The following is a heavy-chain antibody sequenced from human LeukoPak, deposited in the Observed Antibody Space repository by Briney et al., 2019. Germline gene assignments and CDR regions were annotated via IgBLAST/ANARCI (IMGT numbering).Heavy chain of an antibody. D-gene: IGHD3-10*01. Sequence: GASVKVSCKASGYTFTGYYMHWVRQAPGQGLEWMGWINPSSGGTNFAQKFQGRVTMTRDTSISTAYMELSRLRSDDTAVYYCARDPVYYYGSGTLNWFDPWGQGTLVTVSS. CDR1: GYTFTGYY. CDR2: INPSSGGT. J-gene: IGHJ5*02. CDR3: ARDPVYYYGSGTLNWFDP. V-gene: IGHV1-2*02.